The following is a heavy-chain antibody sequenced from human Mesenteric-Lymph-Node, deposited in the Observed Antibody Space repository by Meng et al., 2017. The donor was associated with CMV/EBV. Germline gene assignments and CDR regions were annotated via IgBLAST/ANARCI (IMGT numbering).Heavy chain of an antibody. D-gene: IGHD1-26*01. CDR2: INPNSGGT. Sequence: ASVKVSCKASGYTFTGYYMHWVRQAPGQGLEWMGWINPNSGGTNYAQKFQGRVTMTRDTSISTAYMELSRLRSDDTAVYYCARALYSGSYFAFDIWGQGTMVTVSS. J-gene: IGHJ3*02. V-gene: IGHV1-2*02. CDR1: GYTFTGYY. CDR3: ARALYSGSYFAFDI.